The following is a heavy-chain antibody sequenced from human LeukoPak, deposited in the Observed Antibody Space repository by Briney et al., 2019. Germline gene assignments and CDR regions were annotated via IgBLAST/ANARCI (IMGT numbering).Heavy chain of an antibody. D-gene: IGHD2-2*01. CDR1: GFTFSNYW. J-gene: IGHJ4*02. CDR2: IKQDGSEK. Sequence: PGGSLRLSCAASGFTFSNYWMSWVRQAPGKGLEWVANIKQDGSEKYYVDSVKGRFTISRDNAKNSLYLQMSSLRAEDTAVYYCARVVVPAAIVAGGYFDYWGQGTLVTVSS. CDR3: ARVVVPAAIVAGGYFDY. V-gene: IGHV3-7*01.